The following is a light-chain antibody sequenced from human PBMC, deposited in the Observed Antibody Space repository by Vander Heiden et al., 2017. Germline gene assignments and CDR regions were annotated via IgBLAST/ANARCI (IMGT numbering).Light chain of an antibody. J-gene: IGLJ1*01. CDR1: SGDIGSYHN. CDR2: DVN. Sequence: QSALTPPASVAGSPGTSITISCTGSSGDIGSYHNVSWYQQHPGKAPKVIIYDVNHRPSGISNRFSGSRSGNTASLTISGLQAEDEADYYCCSYTSRSTLYVFGTGTKVTVL. CDR3: CSYTSRSTLYV. V-gene: IGLV2-14*01.